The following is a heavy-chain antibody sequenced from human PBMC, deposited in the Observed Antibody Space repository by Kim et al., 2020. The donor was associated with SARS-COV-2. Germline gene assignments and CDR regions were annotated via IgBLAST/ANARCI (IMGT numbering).Heavy chain of an antibody. CDR3: AREGSWAFDI. D-gene: IGHD3-16*02. Sequence: SPYSNPSLKSRVTISVDRSKNQFSLKLSSVTAADTAVYYRAREGSWAFDIWGQGTMVTVSS. V-gene: IGHV4-30-2*01. J-gene: IGHJ3*02. CDR2: SP.